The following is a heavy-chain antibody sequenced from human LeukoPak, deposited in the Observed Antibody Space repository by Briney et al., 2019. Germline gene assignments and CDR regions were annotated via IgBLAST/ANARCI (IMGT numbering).Heavy chain of an antibody. D-gene: IGHD4-17*01. J-gene: IGHJ2*01. CDR1: GFTFSSYG. CDR2: IRYDGSNK. Sequence: GGSLRLSCAASGFTFSSYGMHWVRQAPGKGLEWVAFIRYDGSNKYYADSVKGRFTISRDNAKNSLYLQMNSLRAEDTAVYYCASLLADYGDWTLDLWGRGTLVTVSS. V-gene: IGHV3-30*02. CDR3: ASLLADYGDWTLDL.